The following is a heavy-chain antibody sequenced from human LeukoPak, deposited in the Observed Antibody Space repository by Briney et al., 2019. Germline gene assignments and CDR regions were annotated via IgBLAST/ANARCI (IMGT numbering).Heavy chain of an antibody. CDR1: GGSISSYY. D-gene: IGHD4-23*01. CDR2: IYYSGST. Sequence: SETLSLTFTVSGGSISSYYWSWIRQPPGKGLEWIGYIYYSGSTNYNPSLKSRVTISVDTSKNQFSLKLSSVAAADTAVYYCARLTVVTLDYPMYYFDYWGQGTLVTVSS. CDR3: ARLTVVTLDYPMYYFDY. J-gene: IGHJ4*02. V-gene: IGHV4-59*08.